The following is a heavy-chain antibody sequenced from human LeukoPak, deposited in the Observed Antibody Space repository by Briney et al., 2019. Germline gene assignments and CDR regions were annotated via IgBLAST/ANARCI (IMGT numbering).Heavy chain of an antibody. CDR3: AKWNLILNGFDI. V-gene: IGHV1-2*02. J-gene: IGHJ3*02. CDR2: INPNSGGT. Sequence: ASVKVSCKASGYTFTAYYIHWVRQAPGQGLEWMGWINPNSGGTNYAQKFQARVAMTRDTSISTAYMEVTSLRSDDTAVYYCAKWNLILNGFDIWGQGTMVTVSS. CDR1: GYTFTAYY. D-gene: IGHD2/OR15-2a*01.